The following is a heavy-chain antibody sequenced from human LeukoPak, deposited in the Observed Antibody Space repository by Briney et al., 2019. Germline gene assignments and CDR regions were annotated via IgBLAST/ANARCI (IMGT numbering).Heavy chain of an antibody. CDR1: GFTFSSYS. V-gene: IGHV3-21*01. CDR2: ISGSSSYI. D-gene: IGHD1-26*01. J-gene: IGHJ4*02. CDR3: ARELGATIALMYYFDY. Sequence: PGGSLRLSCAASGFTFSSYSMNWVRQAPGKGLEWVSSISGSSSYIYYADSVKGRFTISRDNAKNSLYLQMNSLRAEDTAVYYCARELGATIALMYYFDYWAREPWSPSPQ.